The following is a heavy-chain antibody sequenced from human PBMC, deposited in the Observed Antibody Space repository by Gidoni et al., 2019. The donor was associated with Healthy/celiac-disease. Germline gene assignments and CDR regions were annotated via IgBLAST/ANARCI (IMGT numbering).Heavy chain of an antibody. CDR2: NYYSGST. V-gene: IGHV4-59*01. CDR1: GGSISSYY. Sequence: QVQLQESGPGLVKPSETLSLTCNVSGGSISSYYWSWIRQPPGKGLDWIGYNYYSGSTTYNPSLKSRVTISVDTSKNQFSLKLSSVTSADTAVYYCARDLAVTTPYPIPNNYYYYYGMDVWGQGTTVTVSS. CDR3: ARDLAVTTPYPIPNNYYYYYGMDV. D-gene: IGHD4-17*01. J-gene: IGHJ6*02.